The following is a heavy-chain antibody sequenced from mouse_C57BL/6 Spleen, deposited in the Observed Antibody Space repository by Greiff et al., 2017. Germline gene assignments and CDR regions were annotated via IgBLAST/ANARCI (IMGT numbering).Heavy chain of an antibody. CDR2: IYPRSGNT. Sequence: QVQLKESGAELARPGASVKLSCKASGYTFTSYGISWVKQRTGQGLEWIGEIYPRSGNTYYNEKFKGKATLTADKSSSTAYMELRSLTSEDSAVYFCASDTTVVEYFDYWGQGTTLTVSS. CDR1: GYTFTSYG. CDR3: ASDTTVVEYFDY. V-gene: IGHV1-81*01. J-gene: IGHJ2*01. D-gene: IGHD1-1*01.